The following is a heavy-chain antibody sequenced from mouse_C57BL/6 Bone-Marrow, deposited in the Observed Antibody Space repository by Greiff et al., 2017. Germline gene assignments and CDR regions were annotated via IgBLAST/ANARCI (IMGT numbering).Heavy chain of an antibody. CDR1: GFTFSDYG. D-gene: IGHD2-3*01. V-gene: IGHV5-17*01. Sequence: EVMLVESGGGLVKPGGSLKLSCAASGFTFSDYGMHWVRQAPEKGLEWVAYISSGSSTIYYADTVTGRFTISRDNAKNTLFLQMTSLRSEDTAMYYCAIIYDGSYYYAMDYWGQGTSVTVSS. CDR2: ISSGSSTI. CDR3: AIIYDGSYYYAMDY. J-gene: IGHJ4*01.